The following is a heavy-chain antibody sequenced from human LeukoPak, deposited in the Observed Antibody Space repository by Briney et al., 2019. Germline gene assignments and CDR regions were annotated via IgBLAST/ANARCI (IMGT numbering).Heavy chain of an antibody. CDR1: GFTFSDYY. V-gene: IGHV3-11*01. CDR2: ISSSGSTI. J-gene: IGHJ6*03. CDR3: ARVGMSSSGPNYYYYYMDV. Sequence: PGGPLRLSSAACGFTFSDYYMSWIRQAPGKGLEWVPYISSSGSTIYYADSVKGRFTISRDNAKNSLYLQMNSLRAEDTAVYYCARVGMSSSGPNYYYYYMDVWGKGTTVTVSS. D-gene: IGHD6-19*01.